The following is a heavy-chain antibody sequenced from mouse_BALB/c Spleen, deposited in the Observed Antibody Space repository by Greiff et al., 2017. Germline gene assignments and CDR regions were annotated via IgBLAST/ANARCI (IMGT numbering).Heavy chain of an antibody. CDR1: GFNIKDYY. CDR2: IDPENGDT. Sequence: VQLQQSWAELVRSGASVKLSCTASGFNIKDYYMHWVKQRPEQGLEWIGWIDPENGDTEYAPKFQGKATMTADTSSNTAYLQLSSLTSEDTAVYYCNGYYAMDYWGQGTSVTVSS. V-gene: IGHV14-4*02. CDR3: NGYYAMDY. J-gene: IGHJ4*01.